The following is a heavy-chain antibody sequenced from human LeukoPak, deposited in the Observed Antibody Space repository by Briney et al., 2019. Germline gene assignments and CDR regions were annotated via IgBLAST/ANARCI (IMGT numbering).Heavy chain of an antibody. CDR3: ARGYSSSWYLRTLYNWFDP. CDR2: ISYDGSNK. J-gene: IGHJ5*02. CDR1: GFTFSSYA. Sequence: PGGSLRLSCAASGFTFSSYAMHWVRQAPGKGLEWVAVISYDGSNKYYADSVKGRFTISRDNSKNTLYLQMNSLRAEDTAVHYCARGYSSSWYLRTLYNWFDPWGQGTLVTVSS. D-gene: IGHD6-13*01. V-gene: IGHV3-30*04.